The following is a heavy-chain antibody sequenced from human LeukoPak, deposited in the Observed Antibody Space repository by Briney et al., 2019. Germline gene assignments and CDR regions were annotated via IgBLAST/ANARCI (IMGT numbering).Heavy chain of an antibody. CDR3: ARVARIAVAGIDY. CDR1: GYTFNGYY. Sequence: AAVKVSFKASGYTFNGYYMDWVRQAPGQGLEGMGWINPNSGGTNYAQKCQGRVTMTRDTSISTAYMELSRLRSDDTAVYYCARVARIAVAGIDYWGQGTLVTVSS. CDR2: INPNSGGT. V-gene: IGHV1-2*02. D-gene: IGHD6-19*01. J-gene: IGHJ4*02.